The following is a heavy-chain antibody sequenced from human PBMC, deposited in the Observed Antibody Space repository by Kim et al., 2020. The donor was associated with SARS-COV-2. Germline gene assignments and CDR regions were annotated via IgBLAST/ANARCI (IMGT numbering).Heavy chain of an antibody. D-gene: IGHD3-10*02. CDR2: IVSGRGDIR. V-gene: IGHV3-21*01. CDR1: GFTFSDYS. Sequence: GGSLRLSCAASGFTFSDYSINWVRQAPGKGLEWIAYIVSGRGDIRHYAASVEGRFTLSRDNARSTVYLHMDRLRVDDTGVYYCSRDMLSWRHWGQGTQVT. CDR3: SRDMLSWRH. J-gene: IGHJ1*01.